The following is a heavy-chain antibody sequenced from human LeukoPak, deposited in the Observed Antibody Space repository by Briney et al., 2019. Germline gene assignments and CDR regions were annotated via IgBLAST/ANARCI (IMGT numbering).Heavy chain of an antibody. D-gene: IGHD4-17*01. J-gene: IGHJ4*02. CDR3: ARGYGDYYFDY. V-gene: IGHV4-61*01. CDR1: GGSVSSGSYY. CDR2: IYYSGST. Sequence: SETLSLTCTVSGGSVSSGSYYWSWIRQPPGKGLEWIGYIYYSGSTNYNPSLKSRVTISVDTSKNQFSLKLSSVTAADTAVYCCARGYGDYYFDYWGQGTLVTVSS.